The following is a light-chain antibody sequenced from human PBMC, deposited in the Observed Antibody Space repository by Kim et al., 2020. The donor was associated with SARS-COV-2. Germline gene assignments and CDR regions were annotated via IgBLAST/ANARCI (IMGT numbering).Light chain of an antibody. J-gene: IGLJ2*01. CDR3: AAWDDSLSGQGV. Sequence: ELTQPPSASGTPGQRVTISCSGSTSNIGSNYVYWYQQLPGTAPKLLIYRNNQRPSGVPDRFSGSKSGTSASLAISGLRSEDEADYYCAAWDDSLSGQGVFGGGTQLTVL. V-gene: IGLV1-47*01. CDR2: RNN. CDR1: TSNIGSNY.